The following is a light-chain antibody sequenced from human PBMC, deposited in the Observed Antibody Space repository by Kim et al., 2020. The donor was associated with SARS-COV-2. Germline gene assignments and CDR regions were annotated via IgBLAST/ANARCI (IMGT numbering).Light chain of an antibody. CDR3: QQYNNWPIT. CDR2: GAS. CDR1: QSISSN. Sequence: EIVMTQSPATLSLSPGERATLSCRASQSISSNLAWYQQKPGQPPRLLIYGASTSATDIPARFSGSGSGTEFTLTISSLQSEDFAVYYCQQYNNWPITFGQGTRLEIK. J-gene: IGKJ5*01. V-gene: IGKV3-15*01.